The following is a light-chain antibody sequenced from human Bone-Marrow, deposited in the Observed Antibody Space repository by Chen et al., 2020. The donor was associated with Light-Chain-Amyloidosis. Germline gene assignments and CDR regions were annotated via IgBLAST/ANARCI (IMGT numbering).Light chain of an antibody. CDR3: SSYTSSTTHVV. CDR1: SSDVDNYNL. Sequence: QSALTQPASVSGSPGQSITISCTGTSSDVDNYNLVSWYQQHPGKAPKLMIYDVSNRPSGVSDRFSGSKSGYTASLTISGLQAEDEADYYCSSYTSSTTHVVFGGGTKLTVL. J-gene: IGLJ2*01. V-gene: IGLV2-14*02. CDR2: DVS.